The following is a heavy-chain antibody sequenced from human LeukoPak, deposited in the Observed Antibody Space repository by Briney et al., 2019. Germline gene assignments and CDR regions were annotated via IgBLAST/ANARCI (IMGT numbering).Heavy chain of an antibody. J-gene: IGHJ5*02. Sequence: PSETLSLTCAVYGGSFSGYYWSWLRQPPGKGLEWIGDINHSGSTNYNPSLKSRVTISVDTSKNQFSQKLSSVTAADTAVYYCAINGVGYCSGGSCYRWFDPWGQGTLVTVS. CDR1: GGSFSGYY. CDR2: INHSGST. D-gene: IGHD2-15*01. V-gene: IGHV4-34*01. CDR3: AINGVGYCSGGSCYRWFDP.